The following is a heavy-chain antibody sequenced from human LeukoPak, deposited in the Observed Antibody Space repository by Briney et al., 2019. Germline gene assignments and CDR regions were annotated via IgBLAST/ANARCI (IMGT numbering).Heavy chain of an antibody. Sequence: SETLSLTCTVSGGSISSGGYYWSWVRQHPGKGLEWIGYIYYSGSTYYNPSLKSRVTISVDTSKNQFSLKLSSVTAADTAVYYCARGGAYYDSSGYFDYWGQGTLVTVSS. CDR3: ARGGAYYDSSGYFDY. D-gene: IGHD3-22*01. J-gene: IGHJ4*02. CDR2: IYYSGST. CDR1: GGSISSGGYY. V-gene: IGHV4-31*03.